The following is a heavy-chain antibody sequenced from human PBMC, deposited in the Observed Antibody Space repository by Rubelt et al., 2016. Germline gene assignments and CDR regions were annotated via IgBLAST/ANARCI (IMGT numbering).Heavy chain of an antibody. CDR2: IIPILGIA. J-gene: IGHJ5*02. Sequence: LVQGPEWMGRIIPILGIANYAQKFQGRVTITADKSTSTAYMELSSLRSEDTAVYYCARDYPQTYYYGSLNWFDPWGQGTLVTVSS. V-gene: IGHV1-69*04. D-gene: IGHD3-10*01. CDR3: ARDYPQTYYYGSLNWFDP.